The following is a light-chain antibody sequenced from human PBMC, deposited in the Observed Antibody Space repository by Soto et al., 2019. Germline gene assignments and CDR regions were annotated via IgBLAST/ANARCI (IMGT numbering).Light chain of an antibody. Sequence: DIQMTQSPSSLSASAGDRVTITCRAGQYIASYLNWYQQKPGKAPKLLIYAASSLQSGVPSRFSGSGSGTDFTLTISSLQPEDFATYYCQHSDGIPVTFGQGTKLEIK. CDR1: QYIASY. V-gene: IGKV1-39*01. J-gene: IGKJ2*01. CDR3: QHSDGIPVT. CDR2: AAS.